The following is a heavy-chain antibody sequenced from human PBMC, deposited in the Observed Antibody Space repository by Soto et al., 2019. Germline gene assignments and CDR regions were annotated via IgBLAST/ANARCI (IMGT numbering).Heavy chain of an antibody. V-gene: IGHV3-23*01. J-gene: IGHJ4*02. CDR2: ISGSGGST. D-gene: IGHD6-19*01. CDR1: GFTFSSYA. Sequence: EVQLLESGGGLVQPGGSLRLSGAASGFTFSSYAMSWVREAPGKGLEWVSAISGSGGSTYYAASVKGRFTISRDNSKNTLYLHMNSLRAEDTAVYYCAKASRGSDRPRRIDYWGQGTLVTVSS. CDR3: AKASRGSDRPRRIDY.